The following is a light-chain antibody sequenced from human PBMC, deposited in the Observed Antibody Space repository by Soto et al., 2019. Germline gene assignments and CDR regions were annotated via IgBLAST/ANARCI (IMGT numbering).Light chain of an antibody. CDR1: GSDVGAYNY. Sequence: QSALTQPASVSGSPGQSITISCTGSGSDVGAYNYVSWYQQYPGKAPKLMIFEVTNRPSGVSDRFSGSKSSNTASLTISRLQAEDEADYYCSSYASGSTPVVFGGGTKLTVL. J-gene: IGLJ2*01. CDR2: EVT. V-gene: IGLV2-14*01. CDR3: SSYASGSTPVV.